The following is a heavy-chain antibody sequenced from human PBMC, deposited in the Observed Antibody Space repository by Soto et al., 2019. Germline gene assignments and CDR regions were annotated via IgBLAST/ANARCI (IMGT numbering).Heavy chain of an antibody. J-gene: IGHJ6*02. Sequence: EVQLLESGGGLVQPGGSLRLSCAASASTFNNYAMNWVRQAPGKGLEWVSVISGSGDNTYYADSVKGRFTISRDDSKNTLYLQMNSLRAEDTAVYYCAKGLGYSSGLFGMDVWGQGTTVTVSS. CDR1: ASTFNNYA. CDR3: AKGLGYSSGLFGMDV. D-gene: IGHD6-19*01. V-gene: IGHV3-23*01. CDR2: ISGSGDNT.